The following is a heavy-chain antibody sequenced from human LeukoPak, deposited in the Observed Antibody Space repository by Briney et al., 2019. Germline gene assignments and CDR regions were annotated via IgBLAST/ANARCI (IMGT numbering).Heavy chain of an antibody. CDR1: GFTFSSYW. Sequence: GGSLRLSCAASGFTFSSYWMSWVRQAPGKGLEWVANIKQDGSEKYYVDSVKGRFTVSRDNAKNSLYPQMNSLRAEDTAVYYCARQIAVAGTRMSWFDPWGQGTLVTVSS. CDR3: ARQIAVAGTRMSWFDP. D-gene: IGHD6-19*01. J-gene: IGHJ5*02. V-gene: IGHV3-7*01. CDR2: IKQDGSEK.